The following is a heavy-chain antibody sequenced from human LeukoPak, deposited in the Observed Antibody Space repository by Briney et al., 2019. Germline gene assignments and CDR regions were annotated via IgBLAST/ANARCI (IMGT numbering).Heavy chain of an antibody. CDR3: ARTYYDFWSGYYPFASNWLDP. J-gene: IGHJ5*02. V-gene: IGHV3-21*01. CDR2: ISSSSSYI. Sequence: GGSLRLSCAASGFTFSSYSMNWVRQAPGKGLEWVSSISSSSSYIYYADSVKGRFTISRDNAKNSLYLQMNSLRAEDTAVYYCARTYYDFWSGYYPFASNWLDPWGQGTLVTVSS. D-gene: IGHD3-3*01. CDR1: GFTFSSYS.